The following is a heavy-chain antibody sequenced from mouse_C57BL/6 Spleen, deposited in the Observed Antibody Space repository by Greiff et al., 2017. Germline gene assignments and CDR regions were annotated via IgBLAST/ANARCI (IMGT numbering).Heavy chain of an antibody. D-gene: IGHD2-5*01. Sequence: EVQLQQSGPELVKPGASVKISCKASGYTFTDYYMNWVKQSHGKSLEWIGDINPNNGGTSYNQKFKGKATLTVDKSSSTAYMELRSLTSEDSAVYYCARGSNYDYWGQGTSVTVSS. V-gene: IGHV1-26*01. CDR3: ARGSNYDY. CDR2: INPNNGGT. CDR1: GYTFTDYY. J-gene: IGHJ4*01.